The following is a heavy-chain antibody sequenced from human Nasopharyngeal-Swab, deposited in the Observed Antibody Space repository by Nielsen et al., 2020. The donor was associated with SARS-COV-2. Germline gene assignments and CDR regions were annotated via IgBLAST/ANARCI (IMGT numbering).Heavy chain of an antibody. CDR3: TRARGYCSAVRCYDYYYMDV. CDR2: IGDKDHNYAT. V-gene: IGHV3-73*01. CDR1: GFIFSASA. Sequence: GGSLRLSCAASGFIFSASAIHWVRQASGKGLEWVGRIGDKDHNYATTYGASVQGRFTISRDDSKNTAFLQMDSLKTEDTAFYYCTRARGYCSAVRCYDYYYMDVWGKGLTVTVSS. D-gene: IGHD2-15*01. J-gene: IGHJ6*03.